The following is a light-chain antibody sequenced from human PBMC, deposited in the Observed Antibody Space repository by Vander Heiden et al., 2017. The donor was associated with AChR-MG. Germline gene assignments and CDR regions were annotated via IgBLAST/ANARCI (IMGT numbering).Light chain of an antibody. V-gene: IGKV3-15*01. CDR3: QQDKNWPMYT. CDR1: QSVTSN. CDR2: GAS. Sequence: EIVMTQSPATLSVSPGERATLSCRASQSVTSNLAWYQQRPGQAPRLLIYGASTRATGIPARFTGSGSGTEFTLTISSRQSEDSAVYYCQQDKNWPMYTFGQGTKLEIK. J-gene: IGKJ2*01.